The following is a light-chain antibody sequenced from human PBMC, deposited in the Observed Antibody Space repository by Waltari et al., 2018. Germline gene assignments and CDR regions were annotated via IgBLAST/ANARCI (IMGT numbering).Light chain of an antibody. Sequence: VVMTQSPLSLPVTLGQPASISCKSSQSLVHSDGNTYLNWFQQRPGQSPRRLFYKVSDRDSVVPDRFSGSRSGTDFTLKISRVEAEDVGVYYCMQGTHWPRTFGQGTKVEIK. CDR3: MQGTHWPRT. V-gene: IGKV2-30*02. J-gene: IGKJ1*01. CDR2: KVS. CDR1: QSLVHSDGNTY.